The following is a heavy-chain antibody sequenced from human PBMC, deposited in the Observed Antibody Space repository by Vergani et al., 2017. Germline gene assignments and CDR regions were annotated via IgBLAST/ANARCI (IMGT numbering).Heavy chain of an antibody. CDR2: IIPIFGTA. Sequence: QVQLVQSGAEVKKPGSSVKVSCKASGGTFSSYAISWVRQAPGQGLEWMGRIIPIFGTANYAQKFQGRVTITADESTSTAYMELSSLRSEDTAVYYCAGDQGRAYYYDSSGFTGNWFDPWGQGTLVTVSS. J-gene: IGHJ5*02. CDR3: AGDQGRAYYYDSSGFTGNWFDP. CDR1: GGTFSSYA. D-gene: IGHD3-22*01. V-gene: IGHV1-69*18.